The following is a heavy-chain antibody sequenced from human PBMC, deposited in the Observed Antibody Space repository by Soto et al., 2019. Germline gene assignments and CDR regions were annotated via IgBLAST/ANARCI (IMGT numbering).Heavy chain of an antibody. CDR2: IIPIFGTA. CDR3: ARVDRRLRITGAPGGFDP. V-gene: IGHV1-69*12. Sequence: QVQLVQSGAEVKKPGSSVKVSCKASGGTFSSYAISWVRQAPGQGLEWMGGIIPIFGTANYAQKVQGRVTITADECTITAYMELSSLRALATAVYSCARVDRRLRITGAPGGFDPWGQGTLVTVSS. D-gene: IGHD1-20*01. J-gene: IGHJ5*02. CDR1: GGTFSSYA.